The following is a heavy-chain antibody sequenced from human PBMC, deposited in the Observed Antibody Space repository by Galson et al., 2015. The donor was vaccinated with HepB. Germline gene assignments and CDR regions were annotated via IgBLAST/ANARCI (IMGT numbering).Heavy chain of an antibody. CDR1: GFTFGDYA. CDR2: IRSKAHGGAI. D-gene: IGHD3-3*01. V-gene: IGHV3-49*03. Sequence: SLRLSCAASGFTFGDYALSWFRQSPGKGLEWVGFIRSKAHGGAIEYAASVRGRFTISRDDSKSIAYLQMNSLKTEDTAVYYCSRDDPVDFWSGVADYWGQGTLVTVSS. J-gene: IGHJ4*02. CDR3: SRDDPVDFWSGVADY.